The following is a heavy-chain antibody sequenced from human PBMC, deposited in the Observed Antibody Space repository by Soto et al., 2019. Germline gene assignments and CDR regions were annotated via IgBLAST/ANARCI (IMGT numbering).Heavy chain of an antibody. V-gene: IGHV3-7*01. CDR3: VRDLGFWNTL. D-gene: IGHD3-3*01. CDR1: GFSFSDFP. Sequence: DVQLVESGGGLVQPGRSLRLSCAASGFSFSDFPMSWARQTSGRGLEWVATIDKNGSGKSYVDSVRGRFTISRDNAESPLSLQMTSLTAEDTALYYCVRDLGFWNTLWGQGTLVTVSS. CDR2: IDKNGSGK. J-gene: IGHJ4*02.